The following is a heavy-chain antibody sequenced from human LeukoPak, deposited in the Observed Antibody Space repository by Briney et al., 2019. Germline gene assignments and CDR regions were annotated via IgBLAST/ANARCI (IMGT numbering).Heavy chain of an antibody. J-gene: IGHJ4*02. D-gene: IGHD2-15*01. CDR2: IRYDGSNN. Sequence: GGSLRLSCAASGSTFSSYSMNWVRQAPGKGLEWVAFIRYDGSNNYYADSVKGRFTISRDNSKNTLYLQMNSLRAEDTAVYYCAKEGQISFDYWGQGTLVTVSS. CDR1: GSTFSSYS. V-gene: IGHV3-30*02. CDR3: AKEGQISFDY.